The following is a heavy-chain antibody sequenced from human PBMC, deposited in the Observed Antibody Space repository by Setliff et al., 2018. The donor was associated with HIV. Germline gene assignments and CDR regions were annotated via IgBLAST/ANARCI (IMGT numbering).Heavy chain of an antibody. CDR1: GGSFNGYS. J-gene: IGHJ4*02. V-gene: IGHV4-34*01. D-gene: IGHD3-10*01. CDR3: ARVKSGSPGGCVDY. Sequence: SETLSLTCAVYGGSFNGYSWSWMRQPPGKGLEWIGEISRSGSTTYHPSLKSRLTISVDASKRHFSLKLSSVTAADTAVYYCARVKSGSPGGCVDYWGQGALVTV. CDR2: ISRSGST.